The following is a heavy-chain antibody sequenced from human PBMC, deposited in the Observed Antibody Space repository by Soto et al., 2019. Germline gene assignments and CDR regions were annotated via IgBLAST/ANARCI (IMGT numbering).Heavy chain of an antibody. CDR2: INPNSGGT. Sequence: ASVKVSCKASGYTFTGYYMHWVRQAPGQGLEWMGWINPNSGGTNYAQKFQGWVTMTRDTSISTAYMELSRLRSDDTAVYYCARGALDVTIFGVVIKDAYGMDVWGQGTTVTVSS. V-gene: IGHV1-2*04. D-gene: IGHD3-3*01. CDR1: GYTFTGYY. J-gene: IGHJ6*02. CDR3: ARGALDVTIFGVVIKDAYGMDV.